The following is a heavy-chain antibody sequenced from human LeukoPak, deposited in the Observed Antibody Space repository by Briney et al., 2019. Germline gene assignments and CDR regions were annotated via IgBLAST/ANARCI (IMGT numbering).Heavy chain of an antibody. CDR3: ARGPGIRGDY. V-gene: IGHV3-74*01. CDR2: INSDGSST. J-gene: IGHJ4*02. CDR1: GFTFSSSA. Sequence: GGSLRLSCAASGFTFSSSAISWVRQAPGKGLEWVSRINSDGSSTSYAAFVKGRFTISRGNAKNTLYLQMNSLRAEDTAVYYCARGPGIRGDYWGQGTLVTVSS. D-gene: IGHD3-10*01.